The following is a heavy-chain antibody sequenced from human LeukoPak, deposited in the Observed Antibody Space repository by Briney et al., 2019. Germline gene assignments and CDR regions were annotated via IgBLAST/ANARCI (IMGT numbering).Heavy chain of an antibody. CDR3: AHGLSGVGFNY. D-gene: IGHD3-10*01. CDR1: GDSVSSQSGA. J-gene: IGHJ4*02. CDR2: TYYRSKWYY. Sequence: SQTLSLTCAISGDSVSSQSGAWNWIRQSPSRGLEWLGRTYYRSKWYYEYAVSLKSRVTMIPDTSKNQFFLQLSSVTPEDTAVHYCAHGLSGVGFNYWGQGTLVTVSS. V-gene: IGHV6-1*01.